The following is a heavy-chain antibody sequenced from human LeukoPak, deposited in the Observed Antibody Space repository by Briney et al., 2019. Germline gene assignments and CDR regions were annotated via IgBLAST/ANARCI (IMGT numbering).Heavy chain of an antibody. CDR2: IGGSGGDT. V-gene: IGHV3-23*01. Sequence: GGSLRLSCVVSGFTFSTYAMSWVRQAPGKGLEWVSGIGGSGGDTFYADSVRGRFTVSRDNSKNTLFLQMDSLRAEDTAVYYCAKFRSGYYTPFDYWGQGTLVTVSS. CDR1: GFTFSTYA. CDR3: AKFRSGYYTPFDY. D-gene: IGHD3-3*01. J-gene: IGHJ4*02.